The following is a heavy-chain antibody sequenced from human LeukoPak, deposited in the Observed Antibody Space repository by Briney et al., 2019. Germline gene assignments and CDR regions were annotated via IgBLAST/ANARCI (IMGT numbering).Heavy chain of an antibody. V-gene: IGHV3-33*01. Sequence: GGSLRLSCAASGFTFSSYGMHWVRQAPGKGLEWVAVIWYDGSNKYYADSVKGRFTISRDNSKNTLYLQMNSLRAEDTAVYYCARVLRGGSGSYYGFDYWGQGTLVTVSS. CDR1: GFTFSSYG. D-gene: IGHD1-26*01. CDR2: IWYDGSNK. CDR3: ARVLRGGSGSYYGFDY. J-gene: IGHJ4*02.